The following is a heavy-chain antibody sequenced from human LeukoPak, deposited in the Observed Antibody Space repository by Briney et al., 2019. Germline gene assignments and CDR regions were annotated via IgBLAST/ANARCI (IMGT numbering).Heavy chain of an antibody. V-gene: IGHV3-30*02. D-gene: IGHD1-14*01. CDR1: GFTFSSYG. CDR2: IWYDGSNK. CDR3: AKDRTATKYLFHY. J-gene: IGHJ4*02. Sequence: GGSLRLSCAASGFTFSSYGMHWVRQAPGKGPEWVAVIWYDGSNKYYADSVKGRFTISRDNSKNTLYLRMNSLRIEDTAVYYCAKDRTATKYLFHYWGQGTLVTVSS.